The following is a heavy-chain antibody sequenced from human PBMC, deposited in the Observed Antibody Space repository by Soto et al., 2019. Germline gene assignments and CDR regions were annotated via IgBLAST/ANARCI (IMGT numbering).Heavy chain of an antibody. CDR1: GGTFSSYT. CDR2: IIPILGIA. J-gene: IGHJ4*02. Sequence: QVQLVQSGAEVKKPGSSVKVSCKASGGTFSSYTISWVRQAPGQGLEWMGRIIPILGIANYAQKFQGRVTITADKSTSTAYMELSSLRSEDTAVYYFASRRVAAAGNPTVSYFDYWGQGTLVTVSS. CDR3: ASRRVAAAGNPTVSYFDY. D-gene: IGHD6-13*01. V-gene: IGHV1-69*02.